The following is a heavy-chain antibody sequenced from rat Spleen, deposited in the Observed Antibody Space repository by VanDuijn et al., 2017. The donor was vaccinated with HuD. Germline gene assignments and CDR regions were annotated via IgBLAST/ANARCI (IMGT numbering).Heavy chain of an antibody. CDR2: ISTGGGNT. J-gene: IGHJ2*01. D-gene: IGHD1-9*01. V-gene: IGHV5S13*01. CDR3: TTWDTYYGYTYD. CDR1: GFTFSNYG. Sequence: EVQLVESGGGLVQPGRSLKLSCAASGFTFSNYGMAWVRQTPTKGLEWVASISTGGGNTYYRDSVKGRFTISRDNAKSSLYLQMDSLRSEDTATYYCTTWDTYYGYTYDWGQGVMVTVSS.